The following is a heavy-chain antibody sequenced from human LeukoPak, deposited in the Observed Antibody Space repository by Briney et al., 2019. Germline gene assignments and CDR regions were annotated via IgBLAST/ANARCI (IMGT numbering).Heavy chain of an antibody. CDR2: INHSGST. CDR1: GGSFSGYY. D-gene: IGHD3-3*01. CDR3: ARGYERFLEWLYFDY. J-gene: IGHJ4*02. Sequence: SETLSLTCAVYGGSFSGYYWSWIRQPPGKGLEWIGEINHSGSTNYNPSLKSRVTISVDTSKNQFSLKLSSVTAADTAVYYCARGYERFLEWLYFDYWGQGTLVTVSS. V-gene: IGHV4-34*01.